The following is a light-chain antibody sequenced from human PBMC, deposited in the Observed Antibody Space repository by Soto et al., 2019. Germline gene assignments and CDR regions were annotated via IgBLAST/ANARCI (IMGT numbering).Light chain of an antibody. CDR2: DVS. J-gene: IGLJ2*01. Sequence: QSVLTQPRSVSGSPGQSVTISCTGTSSDIGGYNYVSWYQQHPGKAPKLMIYDVSKRPSGVPDRFSGSKSGNTASLTISGLQAEDDADYYCCSFAGSSTLVFGGGTKVTVL. V-gene: IGLV2-11*01. CDR3: CSFAGSSTLV. CDR1: SSDIGGYNY.